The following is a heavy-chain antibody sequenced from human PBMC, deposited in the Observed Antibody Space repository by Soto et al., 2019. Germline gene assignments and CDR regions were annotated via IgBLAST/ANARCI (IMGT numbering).Heavy chain of an antibody. J-gene: IGHJ3*02. CDR3: ARKNGVLDAFDI. CDR1: GGSISSGGYY. D-gene: IGHD4-17*01. V-gene: IGHV4-31*11. Sequence: PSETLSLTCAVSGGSISSGGYYWSWIRQHPGKGLEWIGYIYYSGSTYYNPSLKSRVTISVDTSKNQFSLKLSSVTAADTAVYYCARKNGVLDAFDIWGQGTMVTVSS. CDR2: IYYSGST.